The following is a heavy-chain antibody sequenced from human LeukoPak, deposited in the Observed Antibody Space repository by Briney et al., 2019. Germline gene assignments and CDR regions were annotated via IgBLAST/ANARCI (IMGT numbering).Heavy chain of an antibody. D-gene: IGHD2-8*01. Sequence: QPGGSLRLSCAASGFTFSSYEMNWVRQAPGKGLEWVSYISSSGSTIYYADSVKGRFTMSRDNAKYSLYLQMNSLGAKDTAVYYCARGGIVPDYWGQGTLVTVSS. J-gene: IGHJ4*02. CDR1: GFTFSSYE. CDR2: ISSSGSTI. CDR3: ARGGIVPDY. V-gene: IGHV3-48*03.